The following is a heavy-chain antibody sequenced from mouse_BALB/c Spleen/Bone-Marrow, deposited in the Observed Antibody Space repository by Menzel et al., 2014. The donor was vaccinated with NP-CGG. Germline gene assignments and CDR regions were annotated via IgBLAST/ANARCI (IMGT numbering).Heavy chain of an antibody. CDR2: IHPNSGNT. CDR1: GYTFTNSW. D-gene: IGHD2-14*01. V-gene: IGHV1S130*01. J-gene: IGHJ2*01. Sequence: VQLQQSGSVLVRPGASVKLSCKASGYTFTNSWIHWAKQRPGQGLEWIGEIHPNSGNTNFNEKFKVKATLTVDTSSSTAYVDLSSLTADDSAVYYCARHHRYAYYFDYWGQGTPLTVSS. CDR3: ARHHRYAYYFDY.